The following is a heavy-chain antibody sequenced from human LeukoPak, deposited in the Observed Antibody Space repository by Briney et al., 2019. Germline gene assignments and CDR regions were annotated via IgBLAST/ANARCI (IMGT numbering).Heavy chain of an antibody. Sequence: SGGSLRLSCAASGFTFSSYAMSWVRQAPGKGLEWVSAISGSGGSTYYADSVKGRFTISRDNSKNTLYLQMNSLRAEDTAVYYCAKDQGSGSYLKYSVFDIWGQGTMVTVSS. CDR3: AKDQGSGSYLKYSVFDI. CDR1: GFTFSSYA. V-gene: IGHV3-23*01. D-gene: IGHD1-26*01. J-gene: IGHJ3*02. CDR2: ISGSGGST.